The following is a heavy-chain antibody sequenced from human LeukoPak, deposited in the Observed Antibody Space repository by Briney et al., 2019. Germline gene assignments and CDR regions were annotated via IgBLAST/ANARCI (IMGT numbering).Heavy chain of an antibody. D-gene: IGHD3-10*01. CDR3: ARIPLDRYGSGSYAFDI. J-gene: IGHJ3*02. CDR2: IYPGDSDT. Sequence: GESLKISCKGSGYSFTSYWIGWVRQMPGKGLEWMGIIYPGDSDTRYSPSFQGQVTIPADKSISTAYLQWSSLKASDTAMYYCARIPLDRYGSGSYAFDIWGQGTMVTVSS. CDR1: GYSFTSYW. V-gene: IGHV5-51*01.